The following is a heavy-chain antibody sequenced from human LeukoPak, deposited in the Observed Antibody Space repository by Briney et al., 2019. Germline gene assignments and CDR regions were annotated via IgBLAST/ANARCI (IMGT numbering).Heavy chain of an antibody. J-gene: IGHJ4*02. CDR1: GFTFSSYA. CDR2: ISGSGGST. V-gene: IGHV3-23*01. Sequence: GGSLRLSCAASGFTFSSYAMSWVRQAPGKGLEWVSAISGSGGSTYYADSVKGRFTISRGNSKNTLYLQMNSLRAEDTAAYYCAKPPKHGTDYWGQGTLVTVSS. CDR3: AKPPKHGTDY. D-gene: IGHD2-21*01.